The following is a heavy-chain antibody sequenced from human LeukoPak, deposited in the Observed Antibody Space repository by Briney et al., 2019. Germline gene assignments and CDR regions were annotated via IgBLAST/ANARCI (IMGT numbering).Heavy chain of an antibody. V-gene: IGHV1-69*06. CDR1: GGTFSNYA. CDR2: IIPIFGTA. J-gene: IGHJ4*02. Sequence: SVKVSCKASGGTFSNYAISWVRQAPGQGLEWMGGIIPIFGTANYAQKFRGRVTITADKSTRTAYMELSSLRADDTAVYHCARVRSAAAGPLDYWGQGTLVTVSS. CDR3: ARVRSAAAGPLDY. D-gene: IGHD6-13*01.